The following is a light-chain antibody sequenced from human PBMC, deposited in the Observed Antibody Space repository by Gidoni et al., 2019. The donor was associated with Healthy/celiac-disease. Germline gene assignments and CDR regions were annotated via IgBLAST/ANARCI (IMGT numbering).Light chain of an antibody. J-gene: IGKJ3*01. V-gene: IGKV3-11*01. CDR1: QSVSSS. CDR2: DAS. Sequence: EIVLTQSPATRSLSPGERATLSCRASQSVSSSLAWYKQKPGQSPRLLIYDASNRATGIPARFSGSGSGTDFTLTISILEPEDFAVYYCQQRSNWPFIFTFGPGTKVDIK. CDR3: QQRSNWPFIFT.